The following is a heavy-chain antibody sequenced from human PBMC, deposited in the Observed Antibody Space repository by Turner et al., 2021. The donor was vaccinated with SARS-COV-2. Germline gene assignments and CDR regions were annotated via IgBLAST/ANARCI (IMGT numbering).Heavy chain of an antibody. Sequence: QVQLVESGGGVVQPGRSLSLSCAAPGFTFSSYGMHVVRQAPGKGLEWVAVISYDGSNKYYADSVKGRFTISRDNSKNTLYLQMNSLRAEDTAVYYCAKDDNYDFWTGYYMYWGQGTLVTVSS. CDR3: AKDDNYDFWTGYYMY. J-gene: IGHJ4*02. D-gene: IGHD3-3*01. CDR1: GFTFSSYG. CDR2: ISYDGSNK. V-gene: IGHV3-30*18.